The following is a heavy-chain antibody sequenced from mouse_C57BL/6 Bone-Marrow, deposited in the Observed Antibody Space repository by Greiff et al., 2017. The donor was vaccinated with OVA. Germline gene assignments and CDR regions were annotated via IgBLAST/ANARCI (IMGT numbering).Heavy chain of an antibody. Sequence: QVQLQQSGAELARPGASVKMSCKASGYTFTSYTMHWVKQRPGQGLEWIGYIDPSSDYTKYNQKFKDKATLTADKSSSPAYMQLSSLTTEDSAVYYCARGYYFDYWGQGTTLTVSS. CDR2: IDPSSDYT. CDR3: ARGYYFDY. CDR1: GYTFTSYT. J-gene: IGHJ2*01. V-gene: IGHV1-4*01.